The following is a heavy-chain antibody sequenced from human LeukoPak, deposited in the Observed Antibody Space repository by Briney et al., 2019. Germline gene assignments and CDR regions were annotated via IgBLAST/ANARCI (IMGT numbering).Heavy chain of an antibody. CDR2: INPNSGGT. Sequence: ASVKVSCKASGYTFTAYYMHWVRQAPGQGLEWMGWINPNSGGTNYGQKFQGRVTMTRDTSISTAYMEVSRLRSDDTAMYYCATRVMIAITTRGAFHIWGQGTMVTVSS. CDR1: GYTFTAYY. J-gene: IGHJ3*02. D-gene: IGHD3-16*01. V-gene: IGHV1-2*02. CDR3: ATRVMIAITTRGAFHI.